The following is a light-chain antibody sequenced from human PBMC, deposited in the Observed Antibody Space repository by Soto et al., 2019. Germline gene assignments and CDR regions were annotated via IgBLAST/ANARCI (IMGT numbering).Light chain of an antibody. CDR1: QGISNY. J-gene: IGKJ3*01. Sequence: DIQLTQSPSFLSASVGDRVTITCRASQGISNYLAWYQQKPGRAPKLLIYAASTLQTGVPSRFSGRGSGTEFPLTISSLQPEDFATYYCQQLNRYPFTFGPGTKVDIK. CDR2: AAS. CDR3: QQLNRYPFT. V-gene: IGKV1-9*01.